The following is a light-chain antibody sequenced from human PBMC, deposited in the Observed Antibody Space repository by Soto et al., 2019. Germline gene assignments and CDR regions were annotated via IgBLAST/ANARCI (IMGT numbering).Light chain of an antibody. V-gene: IGKV3-20*01. J-gene: IGKJ1*01. CDR2: GAS. CDR1: QRVISSY. CDR3: QQYASLPRT. Sequence: SNSAVAVSLYTSNRATLSCSACQRVISSYLAWYQQKPGQAPRLLIYGASSRATGIPDRFSGSGSGTDFTLTISSLQPEDFARYYCQQYASLPRTFGQGTNVDI.